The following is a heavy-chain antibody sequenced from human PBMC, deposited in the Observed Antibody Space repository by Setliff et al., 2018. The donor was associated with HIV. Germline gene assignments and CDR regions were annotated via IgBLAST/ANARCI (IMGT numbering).Heavy chain of an antibody. CDR1: GDTFSSSA. CDR3: TRSLVVTAHLDY. Sequence: ASVKVSCKASGDTFSSSAISWVRQAPGQGLEWMGTIIPAFFTTHYAQKFQATVTITADESTNIAYMELSSLRSEDTAVYYCTRSLVVTAHLDYWGQGTLVTVSS. CDR2: IIPAFFTT. D-gene: IGHD2-21*02. V-gene: IGHV1-69*13. J-gene: IGHJ4*02.